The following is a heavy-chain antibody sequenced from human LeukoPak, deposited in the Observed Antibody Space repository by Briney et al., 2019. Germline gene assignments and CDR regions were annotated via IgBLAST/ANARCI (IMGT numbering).Heavy chain of an antibody. CDR1: GFTFSSYA. Sequence: GGSLRLSCAASGFTFSSYAMHWVRQAPGKGLEYVSAISSNGGSTYYANSVKGRFTISRDNSKNTLYLQMGSLRAEDMAVYYCARGTDYGAKKGAFDIWGQGTMVTVSS. D-gene: IGHD4-17*01. J-gene: IGHJ3*02. CDR2: ISSNGGST. CDR3: ARGTDYGAKKGAFDI. V-gene: IGHV3-64*01.